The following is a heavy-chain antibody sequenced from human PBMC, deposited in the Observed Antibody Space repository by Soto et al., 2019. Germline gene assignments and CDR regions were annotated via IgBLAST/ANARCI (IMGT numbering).Heavy chain of an antibody. CDR3: ARGGDIVVVPADFDY. J-gene: IGHJ4*02. CDR2: INAGNGNT. V-gene: IGHV1-3*01. Sequence: QVQLVQSGAEVKKPGASVKVSCKASGYTFTSYAMHWVRQAPGQRLEWMGWINAGNGNTKYSQKFQGRVTITRDTSVXTAYMELSSLRSEDTAVYYCARGGDIVVVPADFDYWGQGTLVTVSS. D-gene: IGHD2-2*01. CDR1: GYTFTSYA.